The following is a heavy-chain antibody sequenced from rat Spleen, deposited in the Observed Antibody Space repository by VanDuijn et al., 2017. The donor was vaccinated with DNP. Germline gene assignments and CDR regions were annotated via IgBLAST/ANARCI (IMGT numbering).Heavy chain of an antibody. D-gene: IGHD1-5*01. V-gene: IGHV5S11*01. CDR3: ERHGEVHLRYAMDA. J-gene: IGHJ4*01. CDR2: ISTGGGNT. CDR1: GFTFSHYY. Sequence: EVQLVESGGGLVQPGRSMKLSCAASGFTFSHYYMAWVRQAPTKGLEWVASISTGGGNTYYRDSEKGRFTISRDKAKRTLYLQMDRLRSEETATYHCERHGEVHLRYAMDAWGQGTSVTVSS.